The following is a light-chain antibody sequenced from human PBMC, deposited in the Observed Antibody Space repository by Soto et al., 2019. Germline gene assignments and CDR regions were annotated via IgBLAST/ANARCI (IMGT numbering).Light chain of an antibody. CDR3: QHRSNGYT. CDR2: DTF. V-gene: IGKV3-11*01. CDR1: QSVSSY. Sequence: EIVLTQSPATLSLSPGERVTLSCRASQSVSSYLAWYQHRPSQAPRLLMYDTFNRATGVPARFSGSGSGTDFTLTISSLEPEDSAVYYCQHRSNGYTFGQGTKLEIK. J-gene: IGKJ2*01.